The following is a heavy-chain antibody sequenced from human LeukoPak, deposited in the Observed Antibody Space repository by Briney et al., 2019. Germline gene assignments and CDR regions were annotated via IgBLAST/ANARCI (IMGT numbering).Heavy chain of an antibody. CDR2: IRGKANSYAT. CDR3: TSRPTPFYYYDSSASDAFES. Sequence: PGGSLRLSCAASGFTFSGSAIHWVRQASGVGLEWLCRIRGKANSYATAYAASVNGTFTISRDDSKNTAYLQMNSLKTGDTAVYYCTSRPTPFYYYDSSASDAFESWGQGTMVTVSS. D-gene: IGHD3-22*01. CDR1: GFTFSGSA. V-gene: IGHV3-73*01. J-gene: IGHJ3*02.